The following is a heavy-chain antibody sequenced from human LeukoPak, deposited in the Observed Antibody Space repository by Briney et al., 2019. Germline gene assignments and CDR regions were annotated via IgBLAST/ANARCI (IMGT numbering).Heavy chain of an antibody. V-gene: IGHV6-1*01. J-gene: IGHJ4*02. CDR3: AREEDTAMIYFDC. D-gene: IGHD5-18*01. Sequence: SQTLSLTCAISGDSVSSNSAACNWIRQSPSRGLEWLGRTYYRSKWYNDYAVSVKSRITINPDTSKNQFSLQLNSVTPEDTAVYYCAREEDTAMIYFDCWGQGTLVTVSS. CDR1: GDSVSSNSAA. CDR2: TYYRSKWYN.